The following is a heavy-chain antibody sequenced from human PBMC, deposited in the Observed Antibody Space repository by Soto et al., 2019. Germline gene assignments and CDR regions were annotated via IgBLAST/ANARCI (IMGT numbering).Heavy chain of an antibody. J-gene: IGHJ4*02. CDR1: GGSVSSGNYY. CDR3: ARRMFYSDATNYSPFEY. Sequence: QVQLQESGPGLVKPSETLSLTCTVSGGSVSSGNYYWSWIRQPPGKGLEWIGYFYYTGNINYNPSLISRVTIFIDASKNKFSLRLSSVAAADTAVYYCARRMFYSDATNYSPFEYWGQGTLVTASS. D-gene: IGHD2-8*01. CDR2: FYYTGNI. V-gene: IGHV4-61*01.